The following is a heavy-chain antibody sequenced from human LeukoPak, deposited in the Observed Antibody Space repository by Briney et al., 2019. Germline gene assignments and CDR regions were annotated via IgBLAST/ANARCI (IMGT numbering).Heavy chain of an antibody. V-gene: IGHV4-59*08. CDR1: GGSISSYY. CDR2: IYYSGST. Sequence: PSETLSLTCTVSGGSISSYYWSWIRQPPGKGLEWIGYIYYSGSTNYNPSLKSRVIISVGTSENQFSLKLSSVTAADTAVYYCARHSGRSSSFQHWGQGTLVTVSS. J-gene: IGHJ1*01. D-gene: IGHD6-13*01. CDR3: ARHSGRSSSFQH.